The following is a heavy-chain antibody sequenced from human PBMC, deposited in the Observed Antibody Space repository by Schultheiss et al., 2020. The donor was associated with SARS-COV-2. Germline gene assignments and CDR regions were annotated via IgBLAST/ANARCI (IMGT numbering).Heavy chain of an antibody. V-gene: IGHV1-2*02. CDR1: GYTFTGYY. CDR3: ARANPLRGSSGWYGVDY. D-gene: IGHD6-19*01. Sequence: ASVKVSCKASGYTFTGYYMHWVRQAPGQGLEWMGWMNPNSGNTNYAQKLQGRVTITADESTSTAYMELSSLRSEDTAVYYCARANPLRGSSGWYGVDYWGQGTLVTVSS. CDR2: MNPNSGNT. J-gene: IGHJ4*02.